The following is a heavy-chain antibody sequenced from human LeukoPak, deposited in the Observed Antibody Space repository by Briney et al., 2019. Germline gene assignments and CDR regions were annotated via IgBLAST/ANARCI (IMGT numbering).Heavy chain of an antibody. CDR3: AKESYGSGKVDP. CDR1: GFTFSSFG. D-gene: IGHD3-10*01. Sequence: GGSLRLSCAASGFTFSSFGMHRVRQAPGKGLEWVAFIRYDGSKNYYADSVKGRFTISRDNSKNTLFLQMNSLRAEDTAVYYCAKESYGSGKVDPWGQGTLVTVSS. V-gene: IGHV3-30*02. J-gene: IGHJ5*02. CDR2: IRYDGSKN.